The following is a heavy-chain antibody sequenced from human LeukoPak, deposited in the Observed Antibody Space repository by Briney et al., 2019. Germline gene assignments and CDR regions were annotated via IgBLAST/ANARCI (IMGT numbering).Heavy chain of an antibody. J-gene: IGHJ4*02. D-gene: IGHD1-26*01. V-gene: IGHV3-23*01. CDR3: AKDDEWEPRGVSFDY. CDR1: GFTFSSYA. CDR2: ISGSGGST. Sequence: SGGSLRLSCAASGFTFSSYAMSWVRQAPGKGLEWVSAISGSGGSTYYADSVKGRFTISRDNSKNTLYLQMNSLRAEDTAVYYCAKDDEWEPRGVSFDYWGQGTLVTVSS.